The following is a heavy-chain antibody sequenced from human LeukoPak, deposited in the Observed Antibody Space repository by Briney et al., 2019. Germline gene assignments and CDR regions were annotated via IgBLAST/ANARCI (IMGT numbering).Heavy chain of an antibody. CDR1: GGSISSYY. D-gene: IGHD6-19*01. CDR2: IYYSGST. J-gene: IGHJ5*02. Sequence: PSETLSLTCTVSGGSISSYYWSWIRQPPGKGLEWIGYIYYSGSTNYSPSLKSRVTISVDTSKNQFSLKLSSVTAADTAVYYCARRSSGWYWFDPWGQGTLVTVSS. CDR3: ARRSSGWYWFDP. V-gene: IGHV4-59*08.